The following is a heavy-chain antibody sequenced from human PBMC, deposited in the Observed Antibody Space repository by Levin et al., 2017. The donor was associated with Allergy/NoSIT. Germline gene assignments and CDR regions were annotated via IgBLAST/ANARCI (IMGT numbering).Heavy chain of an antibody. Sequence: SAPLSLPFPFSFFSVCIFFSYFFVFLYFPFPFLAWLGSISYSGSTNYNPSLKSRVTISVDTSKNQFSLKLSSVTAADTAVYYCARDSGVPPNWFDPWGQGTLVTVSS. CDR2: ISYSGST. V-gene: IGHV4-61*01. J-gene: IGHJ5*02. CDR3: ARDSGVPPNWFDP. CDR1: FFSVCIFFSY. D-gene: IGHD3-10*01.